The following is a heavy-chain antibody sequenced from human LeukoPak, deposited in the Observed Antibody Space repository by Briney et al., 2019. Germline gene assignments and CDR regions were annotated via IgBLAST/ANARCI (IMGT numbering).Heavy chain of an antibody. V-gene: IGHV4-59*01. CDR2: IYYSGST. Sequence: PSETLSLTCTVSGGSISSYYWSWIRQPPGKGLEWIGYIYYSGSTNYNPSLKSRVTISLDTSKNQFSLKLGSVTAADTAIYYCARGAGNSVFDYWGQGTLVTVSS. CDR1: GGSISSYY. J-gene: IGHJ4*02. D-gene: IGHD4-23*01. CDR3: ARGAGNSVFDY.